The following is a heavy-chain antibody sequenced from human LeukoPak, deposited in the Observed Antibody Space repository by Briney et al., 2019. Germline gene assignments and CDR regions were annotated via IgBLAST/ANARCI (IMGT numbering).Heavy chain of an antibody. J-gene: IGHJ5*02. CDR3: AKDRGSVTMIKRGSVFWNDP. V-gene: IGHV3-30*02. CDR2: LSYDGCTK. Sequence: GGSLRLSCAASEFTLSSYAMHWVRQAPGKALEWVAFLSYDGCTKTYAESVRRRFTISRDNSKHTLHVQMNSLRCEDTGVYYCAKDRGSVTMIKRGSVFWNDPWGQGTLVTVSS. D-gene: IGHD3-22*01. CDR1: EFTLSSYA.